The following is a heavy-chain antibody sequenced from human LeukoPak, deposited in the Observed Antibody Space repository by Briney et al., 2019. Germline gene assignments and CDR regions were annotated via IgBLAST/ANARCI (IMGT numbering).Heavy chain of an antibody. D-gene: IGHD5-12*01. J-gene: IGHJ6*03. Sequence: GASVKVYCKAAGYTFTSYGISWVRQAPGQGLEWMGWISAYKGNTNYAQKLQGRVTMTTDTSKSTAYMELSSLRSEDTAVYYCARAHRYSGYDWVYYYYYCMDVWGKGTTVTVS. V-gene: IGHV1-18*01. CDR1: GYTFTSYG. CDR3: ARAHRYSGYDWVYYYYYCMDV. CDR2: ISAYKGNT.